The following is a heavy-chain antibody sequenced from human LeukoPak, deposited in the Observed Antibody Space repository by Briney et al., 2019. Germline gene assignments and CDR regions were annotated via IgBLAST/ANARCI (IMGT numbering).Heavy chain of an antibody. J-gene: IGHJ4*02. CDR2: ISGSGGST. CDR1: GFTFSSYA. CDR3: AKKGRQVVTPLDY. V-gene: IGHV3-23*01. Sequence: GGSLRLSCAASGFTFSSYAMSWVRQAPGKGLGWVSAISGSGGSTYYADSVEGRFTISRDNSKNPLYLKMNSLRAEDTAVYYWAKKGRQVVTPLDYWGQGTLVTVSS. D-gene: IGHD2-21*02.